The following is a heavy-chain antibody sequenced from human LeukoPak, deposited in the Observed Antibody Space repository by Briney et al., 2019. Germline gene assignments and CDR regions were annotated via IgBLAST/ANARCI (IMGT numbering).Heavy chain of an antibody. CDR3: ARDGRRESFDY. D-gene: IGHD3-10*01. Sequence: SETLSLTCAVYGGSFSGYYWSWIRQPPGKGLEWIGEINDSGNTNYNPSLKSRITISVDTSKNQFSPKLSSVTAADTAVYYCARDGRRESFDYWGQGTLVTVSS. J-gene: IGHJ4*02. CDR2: INDSGNT. CDR1: GGSFSGYY. V-gene: IGHV4-34*10.